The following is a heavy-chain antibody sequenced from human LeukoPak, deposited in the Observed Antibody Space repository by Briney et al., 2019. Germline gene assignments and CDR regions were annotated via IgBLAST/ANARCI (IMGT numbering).Heavy chain of an antibody. CDR2: INGNGDST. CDR1: GFTFSNYA. J-gene: IGHJ6*02. Sequence: GGSLRLSCAASGFTFSNYAMHWVRHARGKGLEGVSSINGNGDSTYYADSVKGRFVISRDNSKNTLYLQMGSLRAEDMAVYYCARGTGSYFIYYSMGVWGQGTTVTVSS. D-gene: IGHD3-22*01. CDR3: ARGTGSYFIYYSMGV. V-gene: IGHV3-64*02.